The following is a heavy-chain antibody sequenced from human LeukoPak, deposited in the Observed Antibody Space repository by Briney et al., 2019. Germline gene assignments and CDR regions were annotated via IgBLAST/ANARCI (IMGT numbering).Heavy chain of an antibody. Sequence: PSETLSLTCTVSGGSVSSSSYYWGWIRQPPGKGLEWIGYSYYSGSTSYSPSLKSRVTISIDTSKNQFYLKLNSVTAADTAVYYCAITSYDYVRAYWGQGTLATVSS. D-gene: IGHD3-16*01. V-gene: IGHV4-31*03. CDR1: GGSVSSSSYY. J-gene: IGHJ4*02. CDR2: SYYSGST. CDR3: AITSYDYVRAY.